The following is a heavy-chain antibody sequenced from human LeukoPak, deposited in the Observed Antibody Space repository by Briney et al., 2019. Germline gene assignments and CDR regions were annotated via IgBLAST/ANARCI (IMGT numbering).Heavy chain of an antibody. V-gene: IGHV1-2*02. D-gene: IGHD6-19*01. Sequence: AASVKVSCKASGYTFTAYYIHWLRQAPGQGPEWMGWIKPDSGSSHYAQKFQGRVTMTRDTSSNSAYMDLTRLKSDDTAVYYCARARVPIAVAGLYYFDYWGQGALVTVSS. CDR3: ARARVPIAVAGLYYFDY. CDR1: GYTFTAYY. J-gene: IGHJ4*02. CDR2: IKPDSGSS.